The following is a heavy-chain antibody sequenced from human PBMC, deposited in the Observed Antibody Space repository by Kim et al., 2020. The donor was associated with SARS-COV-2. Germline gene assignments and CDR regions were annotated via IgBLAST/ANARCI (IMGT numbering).Heavy chain of an antibody. V-gene: IGHV4-39*01. Sequence: SETLSLTCTVSGGSISSSSYYWGWIRQPPGKGLEWIGSIYYSGSTYYNPSLKSRVTISVDTSKNQFSLKLSSVTAADTAVYYCASKGKRWLQLDYYYYGMDVWGQGTTVTFSS. D-gene: IGHD5-12*01. CDR2: IYYSGST. CDR3: ASKGKRWLQLDYYYYGMDV. J-gene: IGHJ6*02. CDR1: GGSISSSSYY.